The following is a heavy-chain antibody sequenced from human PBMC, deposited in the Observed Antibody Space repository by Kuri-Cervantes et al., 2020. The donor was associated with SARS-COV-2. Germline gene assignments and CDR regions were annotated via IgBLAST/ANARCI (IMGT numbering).Heavy chain of an antibody. CDR1: GYSISSGYY. J-gene: IGHJ3*02. V-gene: IGHV4-38-2*02. D-gene: IGHD2-21*01. CDR3: ARDMVEGGGDYYADGSEI. Sequence: ESLKISCTVSGYSISSGYYWGWIRQPPGKGLEWIGSIYHSGSTYYNPSLKSRATMSIDTSKEQFSLKLTSVTPADTAVYYCARDMVEGGGDYYADGSEIWGQGTMVTVSS. CDR2: IYHSGST.